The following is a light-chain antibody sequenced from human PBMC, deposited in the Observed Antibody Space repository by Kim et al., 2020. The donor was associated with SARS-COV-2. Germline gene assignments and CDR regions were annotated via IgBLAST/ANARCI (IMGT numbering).Light chain of an antibody. J-gene: IGLJ3*02. Sequence: GRSVTISCTGTSSDVGSYNRVSWDQQPPGTAPKLMIYEVSNRPSGVPDRFSGSKSGNTASLTISGLQAEDEADYYCSSYASSSTWVFGGGTKLTVL. CDR1: SSDVGSYNR. CDR2: EVS. CDR3: SSYASSSTWV. V-gene: IGLV2-18*02.